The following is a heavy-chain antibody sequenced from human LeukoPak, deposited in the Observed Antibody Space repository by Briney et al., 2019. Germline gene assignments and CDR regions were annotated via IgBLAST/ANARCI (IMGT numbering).Heavy chain of an antibody. CDR2: ISAYNGNT. V-gene: IGHV1-18*01. CDR1: GYTFTSYG. D-gene: IGHD3-22*01. Sequence: GASVKVSCKASGYTFTSYGISWVRQAPGQGLEWMGWISAYNGNTNYAQKFQGRVTMTTDTSTSTAYMELRSLRSDDTAVYYCARASYSSGSSYYFDYWGQGTLVTVSS. J-gene: IGHJ4*02. CDR3: ARASYSSGSSYYFDY.